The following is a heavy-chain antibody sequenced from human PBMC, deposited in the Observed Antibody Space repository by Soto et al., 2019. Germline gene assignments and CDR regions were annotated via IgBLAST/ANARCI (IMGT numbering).Heavy chain of an antibody. V-gene: IGHV1-69*13. CDR3: GKDMGTQMFLYVCDY. Sequence: SVKVSCKASGGTFSSFAFSWVRQAPGQGLEWVGGIIPIFETTYYAQKFQGRVTIIADDSADTVHTELGSLRSEDTAVSDCGKDMGTQMFLYVCDYWGQGALVTVS. CDR2: IIPIFETT. J-gene: IGHJ4*02. D-gene: IGHD3-10*01. CDR1: GGTFSSFA.